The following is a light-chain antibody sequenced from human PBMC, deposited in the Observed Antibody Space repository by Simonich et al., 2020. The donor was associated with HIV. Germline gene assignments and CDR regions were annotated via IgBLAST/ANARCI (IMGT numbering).Light chain of an antibody. V-gene: IGLV3-25*03. CDR2: KDN. J-gene: IGLJ2*01. Sequence: SSELTQPPSVSVSPGQTARITCSGDTLPNQYAYWYQQKPGQAPILVIFKDNERPSGIPGRFSGSSSGTTVTLTISGVQAEDEADYYCQSADSSGSVVFGGGTKLTVL. CDR3: QSADSSGSVV. CDR1: TLPNQY.